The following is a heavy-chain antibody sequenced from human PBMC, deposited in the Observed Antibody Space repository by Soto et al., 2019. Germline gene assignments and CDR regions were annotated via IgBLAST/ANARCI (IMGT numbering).Heavy chain of an antibody. CDR1: GYSISRGYY. J-gene: IGHJ3*02. D-gene: IGHD1-26*01. Sequence: SETLSLTCAVPGYSISRGYYWGWIRQPPGEGLAWIGSIYHSGSTYYNPSLKSRVTISVDTSKNQFSLKLSSVTAADTAVYYCARDWEGRGAFDIWGQGTMVNVSS. V-gene: IGHV4-38-2*02. CDR3: ARDWEGRGAFDI. CDR2: IYHSGST.